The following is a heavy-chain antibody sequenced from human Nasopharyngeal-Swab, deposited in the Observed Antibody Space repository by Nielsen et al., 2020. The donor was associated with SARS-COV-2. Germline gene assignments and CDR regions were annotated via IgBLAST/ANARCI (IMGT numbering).Heavy chain of an antibody. CDR3: ARDVGGRDNY. V-gene: IGHV3-74*01. D-gene: IGHD2-15*01. CDR2: IDTDGAIT. Sequence: VGSLRLSCAASGFSFRTYWIHWVRQSPGKGLLWVSRIDTDGAITNYADSVKVRFTISRDNAKNTLYLQMNSLRADDTAVYYCARDVGGRDNYWGQGALVTVSS. CDR1: GFSFRTYW. J-gene: IGHJ4*02.